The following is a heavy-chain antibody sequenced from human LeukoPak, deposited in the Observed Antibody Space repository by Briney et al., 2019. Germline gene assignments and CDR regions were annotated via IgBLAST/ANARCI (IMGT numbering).Heavy chain of an antibody. Sequence: SETLSLTCTVSGGSISSYYRSWIRQPPGKGLEWIGYIYYSGSTNYNPSLKSRVTISVDTSKNQFSLKLSSVTAADTAVYYCARAVYGSGSYEGIRFDPWGQGTLVTVSS. CDR3: ARAVYGSGSYEGIRFDP. CDR2: IYYSGST. V-gene: IGHV4-59*01. D-gene: IGHD3-10*01. CDR1: GGSISSYY. J-gene: IGHJ5*02.